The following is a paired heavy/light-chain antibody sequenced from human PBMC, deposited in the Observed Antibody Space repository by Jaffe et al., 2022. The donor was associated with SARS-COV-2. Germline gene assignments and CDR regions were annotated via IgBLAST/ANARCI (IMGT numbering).Light chain of an antibody. CDR3: MQPLQWPWT. CDR1: QSLVPSDGNTY. CDR2: KVF. J-gene: IGKJ1*01. Sequence: DVVMTQSPLSLPVTLGQPASITCRSSQSLVPSDGNTYLNWFQQRPGQSPRRLIYKVFHRDSGVPDRFSGSGSGTDYTLKISRVEAEDVGVYYCMQPLQWPWTFGQGTKVEIK. V-gene: IGKV2-30*02.
Heavy chain of an antibody. J-gene: IGHJ4*02. CDR1: GFTFSNSW. V-gene: IGHV3-7*03. D-gene: IGHD3-10*01. CDR2: IKEDGSKE. Sequence: EVQLLASGGGLVQPGGSLRLSCAASGFTFSNSWMTWVRQTPGKGLESVAIIKEDGSKEYYVDSVKGRFTISRDNARASLYLQMNSLRVEDTAVYYCVRGGGEGVWGQGTLVTVSS. CDR3: VRGGGEGV.